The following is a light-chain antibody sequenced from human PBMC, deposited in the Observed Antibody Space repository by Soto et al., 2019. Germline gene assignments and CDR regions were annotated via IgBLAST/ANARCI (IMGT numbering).Light chain of an antibody. CDR1: QSVSSSY. Sequence: EIVLTQSPGTLSLSPGERATLSCRASQSVSSSYLAWYQQKPGQAPRLLIYGASSRATGIPDRFSGSGSGTDFTRTISRLEPEDFAVYYCQQYGSSPRTFGGGTMVEIK. CDR3: QQYGSSPRT. J-gene: IGKJ4*01. V-gene: IGKV3-20*01. CDR2: GAS.